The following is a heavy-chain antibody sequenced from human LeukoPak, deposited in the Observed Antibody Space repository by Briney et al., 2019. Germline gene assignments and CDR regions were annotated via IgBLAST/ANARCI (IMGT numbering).Heavy chain of an antibody. V-gene: IGHV1-69*04. Sequence: SVKVSCKASGGTFSDYSISWVRQAPGQGIEWMGRIIPILNVPNYAQKFEGRVTITADKSTSTAYMELSSLKSEDTAVYFCARDRPRARYFDYWGQGTLVTVSS. CDR1: GGTFSDYS. J-gene: IGHJ4*02. CDR2: IIPILNVP. D-gene: IGHD2-15*01. CDR3: ARDRPRARYFDY.